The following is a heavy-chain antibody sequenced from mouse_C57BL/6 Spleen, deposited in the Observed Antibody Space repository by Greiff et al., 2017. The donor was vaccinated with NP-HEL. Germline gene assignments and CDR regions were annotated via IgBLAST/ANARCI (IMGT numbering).Heavy chain of an antibody. D-gene: IGHD1-1*01. J-gene: IGHJ4*01. V-gene: IGHV1-18*01. CDR2: INPNNGGT. CDR3: ARRPERYGSSLAMDY. CDR1: GYTFTDYN. Sequence: EVQLQQSGPELVKPGASVKIPCKASGYTFTDYNMDWVKQSHGKSLEWIGDINPNNGGTIYNQKFKGKATLTVDKSSSTAYMELRSLTSEDTAVYYGARRPERYGSSLAMDYWGQGTSVTVSS.